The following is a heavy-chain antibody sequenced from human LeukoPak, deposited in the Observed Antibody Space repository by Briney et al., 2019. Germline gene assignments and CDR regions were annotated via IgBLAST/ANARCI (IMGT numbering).Heavy chain of an antibody. D-gene: IGHD6-13*01. Sequence: PSETLSLTCAVYGGSFSGYYWSWIRQPPGKGLEWIGEINHSGSTNYNPSLKSRVTISVDTSKNQFSLKLSSVTAADTAVYYCAGGRQQLATKYYSYYYYMDVWGKGTRVTVSS. V-gene: IGHV4-34*01. CDR3: AGGRQQLATKYYSYYYYMDV. J-gene: IGHJ6*03. CDR1: GGSFSGYY. CDR2: INHSGST.